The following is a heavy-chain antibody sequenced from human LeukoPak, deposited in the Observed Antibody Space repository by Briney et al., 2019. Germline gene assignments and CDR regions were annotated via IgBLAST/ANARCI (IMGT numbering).Heavy chain of an antibody. CDR2: ISPGSSTI. Sequence: GGSLRLSCAASGFTFSDYYMSWIRQAPGKGLEWVSYISPGSSTISYADSVKGRFTISRDNAKNSLYLQMNSLRPEDTAVYYCARGNNYYGSSGIGSWGQGTLVTVSS. CDR3: ARGNNYYGSSGIGS. D-gene: IGHD3-22*01. CDR1: GFTFSDYY. J-gene: IGHJ5*02. V-gene: IGHV3-11*01.